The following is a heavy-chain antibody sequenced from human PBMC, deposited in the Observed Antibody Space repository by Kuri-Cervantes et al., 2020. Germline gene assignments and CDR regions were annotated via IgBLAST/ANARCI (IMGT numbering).Heavy chain of an antibody. J-gene: IGHJ3*02. CDR3: AKEEGIAAAGIDAFDI. CDR2: ISSSGSTI. CDR1: GFTFSSYE. D-gene: IGHD6-13*01. V-gene: IGHV3-48*03. Sequence: GGSLRLSCAASGFTFSSYEMNWVRQAPGKGLEWVSYISSSGSTIYYADSVKGRFTISRDNSKNTLYLQMNSLRAEDTAVYYCAKEEGIAAAGIDAFDIWGQGTMVTVS.